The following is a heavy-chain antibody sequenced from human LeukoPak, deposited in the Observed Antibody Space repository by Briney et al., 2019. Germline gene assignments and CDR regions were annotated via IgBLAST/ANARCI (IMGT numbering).Heavy chain of an antibody. J-gene: IGHJ4*02. V-gene: IGHV1-18*01. D-gene: IGHD3-22*01. CDR3: AGDRQMIESDYFDY. CDR2: ISAYNGNT. Sequence: GASVKVSCKASGYTFTSYGISWVRQAPGQGLEWMGWISAYNGNTNYAQKLQGRVTMTTDTSTSTAYMELRSLRSDDTAVYYCAGDRQMIESDYFDYWGQGTLVTASS. CDR1: GYTFTSYG.